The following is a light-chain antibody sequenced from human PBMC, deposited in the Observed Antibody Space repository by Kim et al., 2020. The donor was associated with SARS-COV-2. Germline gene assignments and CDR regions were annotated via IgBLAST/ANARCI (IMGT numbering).Light chain of an antibody. CDR3: SSYTSSTTSYV. J-gene: IGLJ1*01. Sequence: QSALTQPASVSGSPGQSITISCTGTSSDVGGYNYVSWYQQHPGKAPKLMIYDVSKRPSGVSYRFSGSKSGNTASLTISGLQAEDEADYYCSSYTSSTTSYVFGTGTQLPS. CDR2: DVS. CDR1: SSDVGGYNY. V-gene: IGLV2-14*01.